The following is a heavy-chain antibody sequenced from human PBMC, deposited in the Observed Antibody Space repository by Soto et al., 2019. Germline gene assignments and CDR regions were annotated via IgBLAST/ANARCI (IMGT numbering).Heavy chain of an antibody. CDR1: GFTFTSYA. D-gene: IGHD5-18*01. V-gene: IGHV3-23*01. Sequence: GGSLRLSCAASGFTFTSYAMSWVRQTPGKGLEWVSGISGSGGTTYYADSVKGRFTISSDNSKNTLYLQMNSLRAEDTALYYCARSAGIQLWSGPIDYWGQGTLVTVSS. CDR3: ARSAGIQLWSGPIDY. J-gene: IGHJ4*02. CDR2: ISGSGGTT.